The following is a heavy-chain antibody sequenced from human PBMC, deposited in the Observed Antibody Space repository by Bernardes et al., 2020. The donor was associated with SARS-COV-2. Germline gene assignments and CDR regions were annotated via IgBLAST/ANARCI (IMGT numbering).Heavy chain of an antibody. CDR1: GGSISSGGYY. CDR2: IYYSGST. J-gene: IGHJ5*02. Sequence: SETLSLTCTVSGGSISSGGYYWSWIRQHPGKGLEWIGYIYYSGSTYYNPSLKRRVTISVDTSKNQFSLKLSSVTAADTAVYYCARFATLFGVVMGLYWFDPWGQGTLVTVSS. V-gene: IGHV4-31*03. D-gene: IGHD3-3*01. CDR3: ARFATLFGVVMGLYWFDP.